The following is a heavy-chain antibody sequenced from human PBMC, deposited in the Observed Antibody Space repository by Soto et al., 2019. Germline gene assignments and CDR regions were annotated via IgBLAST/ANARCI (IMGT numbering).Heavy chain of an antibody. CDR2: INHSGST. Sequence: PSETLSLTCTVSGGSISSSSYYWGWIRQPPGKGLEWIGEINHSGSTNYNPSLKSRVTISVDTSKNQFSLKLSSVTAADTAVYYCARLWAAAGVLTDYYYYGMDVWGQGTTVTVSS. CDR3: ARLWAAAGVLTDYYYYGMDV. J-gene: IGHJ6*02. V-gene: IGHV4-39*07. D-gene: IGHD6-13*01. CDR1: GGSISSSSYY.